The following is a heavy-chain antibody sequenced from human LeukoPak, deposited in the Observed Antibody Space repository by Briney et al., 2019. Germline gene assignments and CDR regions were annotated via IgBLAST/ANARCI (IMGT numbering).Heavy chain of an antibody. CDR1: GDSIIGYY. D-gene: IGHD6-13*01. Sequence: SETLSLTCSVSGDSIIGYYWGWIRQPPGKGLEWIGSIYYSGSTYYNPSLKSRVTISVDTSKNQFSLKLSSVTAADTAVYYCARVGSSSSGDLDYWGQGTLVTVSS. CDR3: ARVGSSSSGDLDY. J-gene: IGHJ4*02. V-gene: IGHV4-39*07. CDR2: IYYSGST.